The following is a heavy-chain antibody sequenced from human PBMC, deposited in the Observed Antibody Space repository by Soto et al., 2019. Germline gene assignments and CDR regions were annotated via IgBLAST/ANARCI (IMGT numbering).Heavy chain of an antibody. D-gene: IGHD5-18*01. CDR2: ISAYNGNT. V-gene: IGHV1-18*01. CDR1: GYTFTSYG. J-gene: IGHJ6*02. CDR3: ARDRIPGYSYGLGDYGMDV. Sequence: QVQLVQSGAEVKKPGASVKVSCKASGYTFTSYGISWVRQAPGQGLEWMGWISAYNGNTNYAQKLQGRVTMTTDTSTSTAYMELRSLRSDDTALYYCARDRIPGYSYGLGDYGMDVWGQGTTVTVSS.